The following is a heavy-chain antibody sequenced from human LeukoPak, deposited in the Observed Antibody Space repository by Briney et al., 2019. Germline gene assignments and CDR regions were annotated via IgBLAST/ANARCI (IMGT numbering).Heavy chain of an antibody. CDR1: AGTFSSYA. D-gene: IGHD3-22*01. CDR3: ARDQVPYDSSGYYFY. CDR2: TIPIFGTA. J-gene: IGHJ4*02. Sequence: TAKVSCKAPAGTFSSYAISWVRQAPGQGPEWMGGTIPIFGTAHYAQKFQGRVTITAGDFTSTAYMELSSLRSEDTAVYYCARDQVPYDSSGYYFYWGQGTLVTVSS. V-gene: IGHV1-69*13.